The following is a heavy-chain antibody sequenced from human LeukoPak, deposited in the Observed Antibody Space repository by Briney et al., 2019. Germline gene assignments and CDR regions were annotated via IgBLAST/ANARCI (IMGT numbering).Heavy chain of an antibody. CDR1: GFTFTNYW. D-gene: IGHD3-10*01. Sequence: GGSLRLSCAASGFTFTNYWMSWVRQAPGKGLELVANIKQDRSEKYYVDSVKGRFTISRDNAKNTLYLQMNSLRAEDTAVYYCARSGLLWFGEGGQGTLVTVSS. CDR3: ARSGLLWFGE. V-gene: IGHV3-7*01. CDR2: IKQDRSEK. J-gene: IGHJ4*02.